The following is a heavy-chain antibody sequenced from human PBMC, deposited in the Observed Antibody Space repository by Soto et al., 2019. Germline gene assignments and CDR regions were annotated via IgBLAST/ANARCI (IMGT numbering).Heavy chain of an antibody. CDR1: GHTLTELS. J-gene: IGHJ4*02. CDR2: FDPEDGET. D-gene: IGHD1-1*01. Sequence: QVQLLQSGAEVKKPGASVKVSCKVSGHTLTELSMHWVRQAAGRGLEWMGGFDPEDGETISSQKFQGRVTMTEDTSTDSTYLELTSLRSADTAVYYCAAGGTRWLHSPFDYWGQGTLVTISS. V-gene: IGHV1-24*01. CDR3: AAGGTRWLHSPFDY.